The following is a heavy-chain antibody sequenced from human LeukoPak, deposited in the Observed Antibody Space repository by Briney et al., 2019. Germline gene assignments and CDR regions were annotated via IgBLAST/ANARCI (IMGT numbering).Heavy chain of an antibody. Sequence: GRSLRLSCAASGFTFSSYAMHWVRQAPGKGLEWVAVISYDGSNKYYADSVKGRFTISRDNSKNTLYLQVNSLRAEDTAVYYCARDRTAYYYDSSGPPHYWGQGTLVTVSS. V-gene: IGHV3-30*04. CDR3: ARDRTAYYYDSSGPPHY. CDR2: ISYDGSNK. CDR1: GFTFSSYA. J-gene: IGHJ4*02. D-gene: IGHD3-22*01.